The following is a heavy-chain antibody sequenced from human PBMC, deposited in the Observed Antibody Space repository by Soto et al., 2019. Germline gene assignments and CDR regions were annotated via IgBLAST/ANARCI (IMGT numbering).Heavy chain of an antibody. V-gene: IGHV3-9*01. J-gene: IGHJ1*01. D-gene: IGHD6-13*01. CDR2: INWNSGSI. Sequence: GGSLRLSCAASGFTFDDYAMHWVRQVPGKGLEWLSGINWNSGSIGYGDSVKGRFAIPRDNAKNSLHLQMNSLSAEDTAFYYCVKDESINWYSGHFRHWGQGTLVTAPQ. CDR1: GFTFDDYA. CDR3: VKDESINWYSGHFRH.